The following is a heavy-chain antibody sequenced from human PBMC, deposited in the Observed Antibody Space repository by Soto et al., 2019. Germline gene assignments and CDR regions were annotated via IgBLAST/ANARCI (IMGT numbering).Heavy chain of an antibody. CDR2: ISGSGDST. CDR1: GYTFSSYA. V-gene: IGHV3-23*01. J-gene: IGHJ3*02. CDR3: ARELGYCSGGNCYLEGAFDI. D-gene: IGHD2-15*01. Sequence: GGSLRLSCAASGYTFSSYAMSWVRQAPGKGLEWVSVISGSGDSTYYADSVKGRFTISRDNSEDTLYLRMNSLRAEDTAVYSCARELGYCSGGNCYLEGAFDIWGQGTMVTVSS.